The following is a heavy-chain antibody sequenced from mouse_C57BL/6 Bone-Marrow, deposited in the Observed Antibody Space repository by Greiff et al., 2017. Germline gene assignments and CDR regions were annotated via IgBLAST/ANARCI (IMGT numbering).Heavy chain of an antibody. V-gene: IGHV1-81*01. Sequence: VQLQQSGAELARPGASVKLSCKASGYTFTSYGISWVKQRTGQGLEWIGEIYPRSGNTYYNEKFKGKATLTADKSSSTAYMELRSLTSEDSAVYFCATFYYGYDGYFDVWGTGTTVTVSS. CDR3: ATFYYGYDGYFDV. D-gene: IGHD2-2*01. J-gene: IGHJ1*03. CDR1: GYTFTSYG. CDR2: IYPRSGNT.